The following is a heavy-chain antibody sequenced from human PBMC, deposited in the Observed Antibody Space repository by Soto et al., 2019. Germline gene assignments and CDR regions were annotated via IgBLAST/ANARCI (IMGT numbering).Heavy chain of an antibody. CDR1: GYRFSDYY. V-gene: IGHV1-2*02. J-gene: IGHJ6*03. CDR2: MNPNSGDT. D-gene: IGHD1-26*01. CDR3: ARESGGATATLYYYWCYMDV. Sequence: QVQLVQSGAEVKKPGASVTVSCKASGYRFSDYYLHWVRQAPGQGPEWMGWMNPNSGDTKYAQKFTGRVTTTRDTAVRTACMERNWLKSDDTAVYYCARESGGATATLYYYWCYMDVWGIGTTVTVSS.